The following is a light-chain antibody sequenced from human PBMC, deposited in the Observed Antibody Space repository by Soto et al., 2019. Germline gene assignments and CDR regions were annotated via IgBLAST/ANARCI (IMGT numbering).Light chain of an antibody. CDR1: SSDVGGYNS. V-gene: IGLV2-14*01. CDR3: SSFTSSITYV. CDR2: DVS. Sequence: QSALTQPASVSGSPGQSITISCTGTSSDVGGYNSVSWYQHQPGKAPKLMIYDVSTRPSGVSNRFSGSKSVNTASLTISGLQAEDEADYYCSSFTSSITYVFGTGTKVTVL. J-gene: IGLJ1*01.